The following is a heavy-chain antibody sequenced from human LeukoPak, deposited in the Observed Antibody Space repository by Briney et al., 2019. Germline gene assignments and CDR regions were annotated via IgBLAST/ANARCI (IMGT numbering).Heavy chain of an antibody. Sequence: PSETLSLTCSVSGGSISSSFHYWGWIRQPPGKGLEWIGSIYHSGSTYYNPSLKSRVTISVDTSKNQFSLKLSSVTAADTAVYYCARDVDFWSGYYDFDYWGQGTLVTVSS. V-gene: IGHV4-39*07. D-gene: IGHD3-3*01. CDR2: IYHSGST. CDR3: ARDVDFWSGYYDFDY. J-gene: IGHJ4*02. CDR1: GGSISSSFHY.